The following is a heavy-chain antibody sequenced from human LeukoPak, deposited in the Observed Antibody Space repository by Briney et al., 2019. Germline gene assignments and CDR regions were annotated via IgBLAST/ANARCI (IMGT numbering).Heavy chain of an antibody. D-gene: IGHD1-26*01. CDR1: GLTFSSYA. J-gene: IGHJ3*02. V-gene: IGHV3-30*04. CDR2: ISYDGSNK. CDR3: AREDSGSSWGAFDI. Sequence: GGSLRLSCAASGLTFSSYAMHWVRQAPGKGLEWVAVISYDGSNKYYADSVKGRFTISRDNSKNTLYLQMNSLRAEDTAVYYCAREDSGSSWGAFDIWGQGTMVTVSS.